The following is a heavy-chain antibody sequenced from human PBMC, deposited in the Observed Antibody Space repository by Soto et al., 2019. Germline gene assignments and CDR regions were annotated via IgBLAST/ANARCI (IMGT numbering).Heavy chain of an antibody. V-gene: IGHV1-46*01. Sequence: QAPGQGLVWLGIINPSDGGTGYAQKSQGRVTMTRDTSTSTVYMDMSSLRSEDTAVYYCARVSQQSLDYWGLGTRVTVS. D-gene: IGHD6-13*01. J-gene: IGHJ4*02. CDR3: ARVSQQSLDY. CDR2: INPSDGGT.